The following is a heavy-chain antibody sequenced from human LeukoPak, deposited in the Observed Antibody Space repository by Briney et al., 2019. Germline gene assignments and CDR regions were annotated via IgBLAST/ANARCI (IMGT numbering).Heavy chain of an antibody. J-gene: IGHJ4*02. CDR1: GFTFSSFA. V-gene: IGHV3-64D*09. CDR2: VSCSGGRT. D-gene: IGHD4-23*01. CDR3: AKVYAGIVFDH. Sequence: QSGGSLRLSCSASGFTFSSFAMHWIRQAPGKGPEYVSGVSCSGGRTSYTDSLKGRFTVSRDNSKNTMYLHMNSLRVDDTAVYYCAKVYAGIVFDHWGQGTPVTVSS.